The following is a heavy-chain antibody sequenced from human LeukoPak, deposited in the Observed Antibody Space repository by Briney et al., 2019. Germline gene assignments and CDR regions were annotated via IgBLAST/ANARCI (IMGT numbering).Heavy chain of an antibody. V-gene: IGHV3-21*01. CDR3: VRGDNRDY. CDR1: GFSFSTST. D-gene: IGHD1-14*01. Sequence: GGSLRLSCAASGFSFSTSTTNWVRQAPGKGLEWISSIGKTSRDMYYADSVRGRFTISRDNAKNSLFLLMNSLRVEDTSVYYCVRGDNRDYWGQGTLVTVSS. CDR2: IGKTSRDM. J-gene: IGHJ4*02.